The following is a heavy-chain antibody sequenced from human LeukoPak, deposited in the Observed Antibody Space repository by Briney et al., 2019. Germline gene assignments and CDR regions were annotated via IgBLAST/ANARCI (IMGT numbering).Heavy chain of an antibody. Sequence: GGSLRLSCAASGFTFDDYTMHWVRQAPGKGLEWVSLISWDGGSTYYADSVKGRFTISRDNSKNSLYLQMNSLRTEDTALYYCAKEGAVAGFFDYWGQGTLVTVSS. J-gene: IGHJ4*02. CDR3: AKEGAVAGFFDY. V-gene: IGHV3-43*01. CDR1: GFTFDDYT. D-gene: IGHD6-19*01. CDR2: ISWDGGST.